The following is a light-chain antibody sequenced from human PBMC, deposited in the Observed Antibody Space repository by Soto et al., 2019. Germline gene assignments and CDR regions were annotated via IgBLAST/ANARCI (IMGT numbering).Light chain of an antibody. CDR1: QSISTY. Sequence: DIQMTQSPSSLSASVGDRVTITCRASQSISTYLNWYQQKPGKAPKVLIYAASNLQSAVPSRFSGSGSGTDFTLTISSLQPEDFATYYCQQSYNTPYTFGQGTRLVIK. J-gene: IGKJ2*01. CDR3: QQSYNTPYT. CDR2: AAS. V-gene: IGKV1-39*01.